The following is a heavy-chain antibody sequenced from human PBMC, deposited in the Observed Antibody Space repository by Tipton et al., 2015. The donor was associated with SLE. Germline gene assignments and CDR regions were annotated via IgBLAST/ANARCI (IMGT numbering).Heavy chain of an antibody. J-gene: IGHJ4*02. Sequence: GSLRLSCAASGFTFSSYAMSWVRQAPGKGLEWVSAISGSGGSTYYADSVKGRFTIPRDNSKNTLYLQMNSLRAEDTAVYYCATEGRIVGAPLVDYWGQGTLVTVSS. V-gene: IGHV3-23*01. D-gene: IGHD1-26*01. CDR3: ATEGRIVGAPLVDY. CDR1: GFTFSSYA. CDR2: ISGSGGST.